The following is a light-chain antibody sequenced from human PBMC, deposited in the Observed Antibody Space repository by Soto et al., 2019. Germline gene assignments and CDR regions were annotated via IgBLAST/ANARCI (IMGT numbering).Light chain of an antibody. CDR1: SSDVGGYNY. CDR2: DVS. V-gene: IGLV2-14*01. CDR3: SSYTSSSTLA. J-gene: IGLJ2*01. Sequence: QSVLTQPASVSGSPGQSITISCTGTSSDVGGYNYVSWYQQHPGKAPKLMIYDVSNRASGVSNRFCGSKSGNTASPTLSGLQAEDEADYYCSSYTSSSTLAFGGGTKLTVL.